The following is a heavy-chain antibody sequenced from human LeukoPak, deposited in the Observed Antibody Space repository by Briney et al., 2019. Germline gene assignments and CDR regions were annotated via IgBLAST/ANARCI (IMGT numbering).Heavy chain of an antibody. CDR2: IYSGGGT. J-gene: IGHJ4*02. V-gene: IGHV3-53*01. CDR3: VSGHTYSSVWGYFDY. CDR1: GFTVSTNY. Sequence: GGSLRLSCAASGFTVSTNYMSWVRQAAGEGLEWVSGIYSGGGTSYADSVKGRFTISRDNSKNTMYLQMDSLRADDPAVYYCVSGHTYSSVWGYFDYWGQGTLVTVSS. D-gene: IGHD6-19*01.